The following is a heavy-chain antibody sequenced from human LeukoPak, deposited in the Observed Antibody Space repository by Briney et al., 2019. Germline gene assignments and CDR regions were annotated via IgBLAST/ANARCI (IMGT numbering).Heavy chain of an antibody. CDR1: GYTLTELS. D-gene: IGHD6-19*01. CDR2: IWYDGSNK. CDR3: ARDPVGIAVAPLDY. V-gene: IGHV3-33*01. J-gene: IGHJ4*02. Sequence: SCKVSGYTLTELSMHWVRQAPGKGLEWVAVIWYDGSNKYYADSVKGRFTISRDNSKNTLYLQMNSLRAEDTAVYYCARDPVGIAVAPLDYWGQGTLVTVSS.